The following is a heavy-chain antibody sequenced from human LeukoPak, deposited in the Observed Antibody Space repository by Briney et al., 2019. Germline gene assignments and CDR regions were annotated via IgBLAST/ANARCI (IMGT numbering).Heavy chain of an antibody. CDR2: IWYDGSNK. Sequence: PGGSLRLSCAASGFTFSSYGMHWVRQAPGKGLEWVAVIWYDGSNKYYADSVKGRFTISRDNSKNTLYLQMNSLRVEDTAVYYCARDMYYGSGSNNWFDPWGQGTLVTVSS. J-gene: IGHJ5*02. D-gene: IGHD3-10*01. V-gene: IGHV3-33*01. CDR1: GFTFSSYG. CDR3: ARDMYYGSGSNNWFDP.